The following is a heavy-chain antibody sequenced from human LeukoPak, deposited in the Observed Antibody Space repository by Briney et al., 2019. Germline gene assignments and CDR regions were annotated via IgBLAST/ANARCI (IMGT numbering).Heavy chain of an antibody. V-gene: IGHV3-23*01. Sequence: LSGGSLRLSCAASGFTFRNYAMTWVRQAPGKGLEWVSVVTGSGDTTYYADSLQGRFTISRDNSRNTLYLQMNSLRAEDTAVYHCARNAADCTTSACYDSWGQGTLVTVSS. J-gene: IGHJ4*02. CDR2: VTGSGDTT. D-gene: IGHD2-8*01. CDR3: ARNAADCTTSACYDS. CDR1: GFTFRNYA.